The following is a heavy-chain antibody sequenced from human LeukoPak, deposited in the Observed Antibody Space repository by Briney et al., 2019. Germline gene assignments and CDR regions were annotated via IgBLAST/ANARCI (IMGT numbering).Heavy chain of an antibody. D-gene: IGHD6-19*01. CDR1: GGSFSGYY. J-gene: IGHJ6*02. V-gene: IGHV4-34*01. CDR2: INHSGST. CDR3: ARAGIAVAGRIYYYYYGMDV. Sequence: SETLSLTCAVYGGSFSGYYWSWIRQLPGKGLEWIGEINHSGSTNYNPSLKSRVTISVDTSKNQFSLKLSSVTAADTAVYYCARAGIAVAGRIYYYYYGMDVWGQGTTVTVSS.